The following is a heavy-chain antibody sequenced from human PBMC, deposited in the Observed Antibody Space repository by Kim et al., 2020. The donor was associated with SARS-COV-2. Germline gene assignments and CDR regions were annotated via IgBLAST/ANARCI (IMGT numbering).Heavy chain of an antibody. D-gene: IGHD2-2*01. Sequence: GESLKISCKGSEYMFSTYWITWVRQMPGSGLEWIGRIDPSDSYTDYNPSFQGHVTLSVDKSIDTAYLQWGSLKASDTARYYCAREKADVPAAAYNYFDPWGQGTLVTVSS. V-gene: IGHV5-10-1*01. J-gene: IGHJ5*02. CDR3: AREKADVPAAAYNYFDP. CDR1: EYMFSTYW. CDR2: IDPSDSYT.